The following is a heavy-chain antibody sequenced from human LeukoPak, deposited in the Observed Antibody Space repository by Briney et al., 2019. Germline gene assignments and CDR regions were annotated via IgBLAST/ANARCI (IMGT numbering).Heavy chain of an antibody. J-gene: IGHJ4*02. Sequence: GGSLRLSCAASGFTFSSYSMNWVRQAPGKGLEWVSSISSSSYIYYADSVKGRFTISRDNAKNSLYLQMNSLRAEDTAVYYCAVSYGSGSYYDYWGQGTLVTVS. D-gene: IGHD3-10*01. V-gene: IGHV3-21*01. CDR2: ISSSSYI. CDR3: AVSYGSGSYYDY. CDR1: GFTFSSYS.